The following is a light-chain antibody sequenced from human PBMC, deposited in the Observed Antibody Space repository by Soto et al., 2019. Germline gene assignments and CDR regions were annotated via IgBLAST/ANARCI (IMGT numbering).Light chain of an antibody. CDR1: RDVGTW. V-gene: IGKV1-12*01. J-gene: IGKJ1*01. CDR2: AAS. CDR3: QQSYSTTWT. Sequence: DIQMTQSPSSVSAFVGDRVAITCRASRDVGTWLGWYQQIPGKAPKLLIYAASTLQSGVPSRFSGSGSGTEFTLTISSLQPEDFATYSCQQSYSTTWTFGQGTKV.